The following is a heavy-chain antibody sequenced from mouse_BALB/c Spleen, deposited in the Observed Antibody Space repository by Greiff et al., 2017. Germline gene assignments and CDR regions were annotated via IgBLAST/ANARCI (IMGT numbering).Heavy chain of an antibody. CDR1: GYAFSSSW. CDR2: IYPGDGDT. J-gene: IGHJ2*01. V-gene: IGHV1-82*01. D-gene: IGHD1-2*01. Sequence: QVQLKESGPELVKPGASVKISCKASGYAFSSSWMNWVKQRPGQGLEWIGRIYPGDGDTNYNGKFKGKATLTADKSSSTAYMQLSSLTSVDSAVYFCARGGFTTATSGYFDYWGQGTTLTVSS. CDR3: ARGGFTTATSGYFDY.